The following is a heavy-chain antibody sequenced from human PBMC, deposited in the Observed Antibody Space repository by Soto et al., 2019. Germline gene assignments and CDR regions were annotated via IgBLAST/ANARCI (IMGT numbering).Heavy chain of an antibody. V-gene: IGHV1-69*04. CDR3: ARDKEVSSWSRHYYGMDV. CDR1: GGTFSSYT. D-gene: IGHD6-13*01. J-gene: IGHJ6*02. CDR2: IIPILGIA. Sequence: ASVKVSCKASGGTFSSYTISWVRQAPGQGLEWMGRIIPILGIANYAQKFQGRVTITADKSTSTAYMELSSLRSEDTAVYYCARDKEVSSWSRHYYGMDVWGQGTTVTVS.